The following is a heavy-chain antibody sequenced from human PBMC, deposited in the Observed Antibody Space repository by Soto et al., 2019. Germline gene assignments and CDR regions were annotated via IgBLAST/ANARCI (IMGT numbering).Heavy chain of an antibody. J-gene: IGHJ5*02. D-gene: IGHD3-22*01. CDR2: IIPIIGPA. V-gene: IGHV1-69*01. Sequence: QVQLVQSGAEVKRPGSSVKLSCKASGGTFTYYGISWVRQAPGQGLEWMGGIIPIIGPATYAQKFQGRLTITADQSTSTVYMEFSSLGSEDTAFYYCARDLGTTIAGPPRSETYGWLDPWCQGTLVTVSS. CDR1: GGTFTYYG. CDR3: ARDLGTTIAGPPRSETYGWLDP.